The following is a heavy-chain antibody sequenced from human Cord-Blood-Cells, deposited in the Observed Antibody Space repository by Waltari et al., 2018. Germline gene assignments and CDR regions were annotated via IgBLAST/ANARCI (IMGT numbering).Heavy chain of an antibody. CDR1: GFSLSTSGVG. Sequence: QITLKESGPTLVKPTQTLTLTCTFSGFSLSTSGVGVGWIRQPPGKALEGLALSYWNDDKRYSPSLKSRLTITKDTSKNQVVLTMTNMDPVDTATYYFARSAAAGTFGYWGQGTLVTVSS. J-gene: IGHJ4*02. CDR3: ARSAAAGTFGY. CDR2: SYWNDDK. D-gene: IGHD6-13*01. V-gene: IGHV2-5*01.